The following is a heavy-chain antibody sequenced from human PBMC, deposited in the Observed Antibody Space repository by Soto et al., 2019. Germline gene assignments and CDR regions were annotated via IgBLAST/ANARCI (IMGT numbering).Heavy chain of an antibody. V-gene: IGHV4-59*08. CDR1: GGSISSYY. Sequence: QVQLQESGPGLVKPSETLSLTCTVSGGSISSYYWSWIRQPPGKGLEWIGYNYYSGSTNYNTSLNSRVTISVDTSKNQFSLKLSSVTAAHTAVYYCACVDYGDYLFDYWGQGTLVTVSS. J-gene: IGHJ4*02. CDR3: ACVDYGDYLFDY. CDR2: NYYSGST. D-gene: IGHD4-17*01.